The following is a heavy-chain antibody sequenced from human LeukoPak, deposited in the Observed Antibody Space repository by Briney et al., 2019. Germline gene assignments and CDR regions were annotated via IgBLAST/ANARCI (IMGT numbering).Heavy chain of an antibody. CDR1: GYTVTELS. V-gene: IGHV1-24*01. J-gene: IGHJ6*03. CDR3: ATVLWFEKNLDV. D-gene: IGHD3-10*01. Sequence: ASVKVSCKVSGYTVTELSMHWVRQAPGKGLEWMGGIHPKDGETIYAQKFQGRVTITENTSTNTAYMELSSLRSEDTAVYYCATVLWFEKNLDVWGKGATLTVS. CDR2: IHPKDGET.